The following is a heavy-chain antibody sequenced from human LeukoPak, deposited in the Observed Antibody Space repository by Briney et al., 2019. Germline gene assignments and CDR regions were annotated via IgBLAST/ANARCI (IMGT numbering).Heavy chain of an antibody. Sequence: PGRSLRLSCAASGFTFSSYAMHWVRQAPGKGLEWVAVISYDGSNKYYADSVKGRFTISRDNSKNTLYLQMNSLRAEDTAVYYCAKPRYCSSTSCYTDGYFDYWGQGTLVTVSS. CDR2: ISYDGSNK. J-gene: IGHJ4*02. CDR1: GFTFSSYA. CDR3: AKPRYCSSTSCYTDGYFDY. V-gene: IGHV3-30-3*02. D-gene: IGHD2-2*02.